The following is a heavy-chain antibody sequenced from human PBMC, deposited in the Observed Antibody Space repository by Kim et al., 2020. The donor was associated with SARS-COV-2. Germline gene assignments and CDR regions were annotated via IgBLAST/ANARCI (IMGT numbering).Heavy chain of an antibody. D-gene: IGHD6-13*01. Sequence: SETLSLTCTVSGGSISSSSYYWGWIRQPPGKGLEWIGSIYYSGSTYYNPSLKSRVTISVDTSKNQFSLKLSSVTAADTAVYYCASLILAAAGIEDYWGQGTLVTVSS. V-gene: IGHV4-39*01. CDR3: ASLILAAAGIEDY. CDR2: IYYSGST. J-gene: IGHJ4*02. CDR1: GGSISSSSYY.